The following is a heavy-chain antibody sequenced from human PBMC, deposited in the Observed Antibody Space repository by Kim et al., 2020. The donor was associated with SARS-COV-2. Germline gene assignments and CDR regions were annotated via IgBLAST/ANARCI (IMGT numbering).Heavy chain of an antibody. Sequence: GGSLRLSCVASGFTFSSYAMSWVRQAPGKGLEWVSAVSGSAVSTYYADSVKGRFTISRDNSKNTLYLQMNSLRAEDTAVYYCAKVGDSSTWYYFDHWGQGTLVTVSS. J-gene: IGHJ4*02. CDR1: GFTFSSYA. V-gene: IGHV3-23*01. CDR3: AKVGDSSTWYYFDH. CDR2: VSGSAVST. D-gene: IGHD6-13*01.